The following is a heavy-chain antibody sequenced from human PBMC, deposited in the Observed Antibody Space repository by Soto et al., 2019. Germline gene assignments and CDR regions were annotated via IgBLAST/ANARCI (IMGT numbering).Heavy chain of an antibody. Sequence: SETLSLTCTVSGGSVSSGSYYWSWIRQPPGKGLEWIGYIYYSGSTNYNPSPKSRVTISVDTSKNQFSLKLSSVTAADTAVYYCAREGDPYCSSTSCYDSYYYYGMDVWGQGTTITVSS. CDR1: GGSVSSGSYY. CDR2: IYYSGST. D-gene: IGHD2-2*01. CDR3: AREGDPYCSSTSCYDSYYYYGMDV. V-gene: IGHV4-61*01. J-gene: IGHJ6*02.